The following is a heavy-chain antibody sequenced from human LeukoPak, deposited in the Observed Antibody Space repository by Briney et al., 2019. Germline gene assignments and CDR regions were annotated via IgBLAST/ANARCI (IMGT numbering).Heavy chain of an antibody. Sequence: PGGSLRLSCTASGFTFGDYAMSWVRQAPGKGREWVGFIRSKAYGGTTEYAASVKGRFTISRDDSKSIAYLQMNSLKTEDTAVYYCTRADYDSKHWGQGTLVTVSS. V-gene: IGHV3-49*04. D-gene: IGHD3-10*01. CDR2: IRSKAYGGTT. CDR1: GFTFGDYA. CDR3: TRADYDSKH. J-gene: IGHJ1*01.